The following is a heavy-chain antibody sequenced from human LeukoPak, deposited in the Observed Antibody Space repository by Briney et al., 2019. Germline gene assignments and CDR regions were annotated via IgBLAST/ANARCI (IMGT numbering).Heavy chain of an antibody. V-gene: IGHV3-9*03. J-gene: IGHJ4*02. D-gene: IGHD6-19*01. Sequence: GRSLRLSWAASGFTLDDYGMHWVRHAAGKGMEWVSGISWNSSSIGYADSVNGRFTISRDNAKTSLYLQMNSLRAEDIALYYCAKDRQAVAGAYFDSWGQGTLVTVSS. CDR2: ISWNSSSI. CDR3: AKDRQAVAGAYFDS. CDR1: GFTLDDYG.